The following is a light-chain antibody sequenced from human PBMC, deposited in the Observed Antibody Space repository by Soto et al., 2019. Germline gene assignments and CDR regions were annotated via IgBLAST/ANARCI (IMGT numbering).Light chain of an antibody. CDR2: KAS. J-gene: IGKJ1*01. V-gene: IGKV1-5*03. CDR1: QTIDSW. CDR3: QQYHIYSGT. Sequence: DIQMTQSPSTLSASVGDRVTITRWASQTIDSWLAWYQQRPGKPPNLLIYKASTLASGVPSRFSGSGSGTEFTLTINSLQPDDFATYYCQQYHIYSGTFGQGTKVDI.